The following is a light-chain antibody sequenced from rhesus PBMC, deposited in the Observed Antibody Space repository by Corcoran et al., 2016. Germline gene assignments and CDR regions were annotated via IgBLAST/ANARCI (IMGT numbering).Light chain of an antibody. CDR1: QGSSTY. CDR3: LQYNSDPFT. J-gene: IGKJ3*01. Sequence: DIQMTQSPSSLSASVGDRVTITCRASQGSSTYLNWYQQKPGKAPKRLIYAASSLESVVTSRFSGSGAGTDLTLTISSLQPEDFATYYCLQYNSDPFTFGPGTKLDIK. V-gene: IGKV1-43*02. CDR2: AAS.